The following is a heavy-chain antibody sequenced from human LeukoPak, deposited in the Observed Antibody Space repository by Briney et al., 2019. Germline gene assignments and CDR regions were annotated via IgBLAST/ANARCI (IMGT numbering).Heavy chain of an antibody. D-gene: IGHD6-13*01. CDR3: ARDGSPYSSSWYSY. V-gene: IGHV3-23*01. J-gene: IGHJ4*02. CDR2: ISGSGGST. CDR1: GFTFSSYA. Sequence: GGSLRLSCAASGFTFSSYAMSWVRQAPGKGLEWVSAISGSGGSTYYADSVKGRFTISRDNAKNSLYLQMNSLRAEDTAVYYCARDGSPYSSSWYSYWGQGTLVTVSS.